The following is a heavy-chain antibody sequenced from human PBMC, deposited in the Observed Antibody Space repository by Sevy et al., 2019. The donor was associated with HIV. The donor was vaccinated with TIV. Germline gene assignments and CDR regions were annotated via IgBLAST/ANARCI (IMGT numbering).Heavy chain of an antibody. CDR2: ISRKSLGT. J-gene: IGHJ4*02. Sequence: GGSLRLSCAASGFXFNNFAMSWVRQAPGKGLEWVSAISRKSLGTYYADPVKGRFSISRDDSTNMLYLQMSSLRGDDTAVYYXXKEGXXXXXXXXXXGXGXLVTVSS. V-gene: IGHV3-23*01. CDR3: XKEGXXXXXXXXX. CDR1: GFXFNNFA.